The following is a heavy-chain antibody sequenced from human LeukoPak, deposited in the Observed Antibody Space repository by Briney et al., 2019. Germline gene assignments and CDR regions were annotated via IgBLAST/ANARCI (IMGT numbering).Heavy chain of an antibody. J-gene: IGHJ4*02. CDR2: IWYDGSNK. CDR1: GFTFSSYG. CDR3: AHTRGGWLQGYFDY. V-gene: IGHV3-33*01. Sequence: PGGSLRLSCAASGFTFSSYGMHWVRQAPGKGLEWVAVIWYDGSNKDYADSVKGRFTISRDNSKNTLYLQMNSLRAEDTAVYYCAHTRGGWLQGYFDYWGQGTLVTVSS. D-gene: IGHD5-24*01.